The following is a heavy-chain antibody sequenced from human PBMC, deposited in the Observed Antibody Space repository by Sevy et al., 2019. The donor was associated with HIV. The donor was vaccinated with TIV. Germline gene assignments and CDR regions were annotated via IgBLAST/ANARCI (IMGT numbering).Heavy chain of an antibody. V-gene: IGHV3-30*04. Sequence: GGSLRLSCAASGFTFSSYAMHWVRQAPGKGLEWVAVISYDGSNKYYADSVKGRFTISRDNSKNTLYLQMNSLRAEDTAVYYCARGVYRGVTIFGVVTGFDYWGQGTLVTVSS. D-gene: IGHD3-3*01. CDR2: ISYDGSNK. J-gene: IGHJ4*02. CDR3: ARGVYRGVTIFGVVTGFDY. CDR1: GFTFSSYA.